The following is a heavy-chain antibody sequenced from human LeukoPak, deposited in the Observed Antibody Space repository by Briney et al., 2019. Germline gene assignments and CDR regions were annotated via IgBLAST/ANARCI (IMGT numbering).Heavy chain of an antibody. J-gene: IGHJ3*02. D-gene: IGHD2-2*01. Sequence: GGSLRLSCAASGFTFAGYAMSWVRQAPGKGLEWVSTLSGSGGSTYYADSVKGRFTISRDNSKNTLYLQMNSLRAEDTAVYYCAKDREDIVVVPAAPGDAFDIWGQGTMVTVSS. CDR3: AKDREDIVVVPAAPGDAFDI. V-gene: IGHV3-23*01. CDR1: GFTFAGYA. CDR2: LSGSGGST.